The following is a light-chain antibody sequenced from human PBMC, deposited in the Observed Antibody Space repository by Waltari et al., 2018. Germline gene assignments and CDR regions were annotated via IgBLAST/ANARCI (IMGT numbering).Light chain of an antibody. CDR3: QQYNNWPPIT. CDR2: SAS. Sequence: TVMTQAPATLSVFPGERATLSCRASQYVSTNLAWYQQKPGQSPRLLIYSASARATGVSARFGGSGSGTQFTLTINSVQSEDVALYYCQQYNNWPPITFGQGTRVQIK. V-gene: IGKV3-15*01. J-gene: IGKJ5*01. CDR1: QYVSTN.